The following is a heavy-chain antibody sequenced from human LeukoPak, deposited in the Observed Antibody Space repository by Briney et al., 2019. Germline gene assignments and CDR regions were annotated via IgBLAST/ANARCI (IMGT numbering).Heavy chain of an antibody. V-gene: IGHV4-34*01. Sequence: PGGSLRLSCAASGFTFSNAWMSWVRQPPGKGLEWIGEINHSGSTNYNPSLKSRVTISVDTSKNQFSLKLSSVTAADTAVYYCARRMIVVVGDAFDIWGQGTMVTVSS. CDR2: INHSGST. J-gene: IGHJ3*02. CDR1: GFTFSNAW. CDR3: ARRMIVVVGDAFDI. D-gene: IGHD3-22*01.